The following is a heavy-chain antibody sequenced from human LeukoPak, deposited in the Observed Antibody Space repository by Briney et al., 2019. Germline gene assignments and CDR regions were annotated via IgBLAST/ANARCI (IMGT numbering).Heavy chain of an antibody. V-gene: IGHV4-34*01. Sequence: SETLSLTCAVYGGSFSGYYWSWIRQPPGKGLEWIGEINHSGSTNHNPSLKSRVTISVDTSKNQFSLKLSSVTAADTAVYYCARHDDFWSGLDYWGQGTLVTVSS. CDR1: GGSFSGYY. J-gene: IGHJ4*02. D-gene: IGHD3-3*01. CDR2: INHSGST. CDR3: ARHDDFWSGLDY.